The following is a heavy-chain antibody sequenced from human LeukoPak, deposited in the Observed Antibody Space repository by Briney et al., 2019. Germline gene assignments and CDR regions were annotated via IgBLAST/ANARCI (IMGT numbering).Heavy chain of an antibody. CDR2: INPKSGAT. V-gene: IGHV1-2*02. Sequence: ASVKVSCKASGYSFTDYYIHWVRQAPGQGFEWMGWINPKSGATDYSQKFQGRVTLTRDTSIAAAYMELSNLRSDDTAVYYCAYRVGYYGSGSYYSFDYWGQGTLVTVSS. J-gene: IGHJ4*02. CDR3: AYRVGYYGSGSYYSFDY. CDR1: GYSFTDYY. D-gene: IGHD3-10*01.